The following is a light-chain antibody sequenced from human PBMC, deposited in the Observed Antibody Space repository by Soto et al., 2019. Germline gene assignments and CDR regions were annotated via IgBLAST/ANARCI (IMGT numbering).Light chain of an antibody. CDR1: SSNIGAGYD. Sequence: QSVLTQPPSVSVAPGQRVTISCTGSSSNIGAGYDVHWYQQLPGTAPKLLIYGNSSRPSGVPDRFSGSKSGTSASLAITGLQAEDEADYYCQSYDSSLSGLYVFGTGTKVTVL. CDR3: QSYDSSLSGLYV. CDR2: GNS. J-gene: IGLJ1*01. V-gene: IGLV1-40*01.